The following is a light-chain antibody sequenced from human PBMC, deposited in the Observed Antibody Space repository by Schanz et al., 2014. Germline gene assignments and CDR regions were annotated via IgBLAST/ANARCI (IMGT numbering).Light chain of an antibody. Sequence: QSALTQPASVSGSPGQSITISCTGTSSDVGGYNYVSWYQQYPGKAPKLMIYDVTNRPSGVSSRFSGSKSGNTASLTISDLQAEDEADYYCSSFTSSSSCLFGGGTKLTVL. CDR1: SSDVGGYNY. V-gene: IGLV2-14*01. J-gene: IGLJ2*01. CDR3: SSFTSSSSCL. CDR2: DVT.